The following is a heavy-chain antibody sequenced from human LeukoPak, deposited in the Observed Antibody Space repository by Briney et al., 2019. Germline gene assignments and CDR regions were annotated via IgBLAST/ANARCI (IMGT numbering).Heavy chain of an antibody. D-gene: IGHD3-10*01. V-gene: IGHV1-18*01. Sequence: ASVKVSCKASGYTFTSYGISWVRQAPGQGLEWMGWISAYNGNTNYAQKLQGRVTMTTGTSTSTAYMELRSLRSDDTAVYYCARVGGPRYGSGSYYTENDYWGQGTLVTVSS. J-gene: IGHJ4*02. CDR1: GYTFTSYG. CDR3: ARVGGPRYGSGSYYTENDY. CDR2: ISAYNGNT.